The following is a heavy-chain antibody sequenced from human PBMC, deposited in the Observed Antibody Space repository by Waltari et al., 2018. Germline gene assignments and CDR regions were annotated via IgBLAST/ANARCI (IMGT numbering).Heavy chain of an antibody. CDR3: VCFYTDYSGRHDY. J-gene: IGHJ4*02. D-gene: IGHD1-26*01. Sequence: EVQLLESGGGLVQPGGSLRLSWVASGFSFSSSAMVWVRQGPGKGLEGVSSISSSSDSTHLAASVKGRFIISRDNSENTLYLRMNSLRVEDSAIYYCVCFYTDYSGRHDYWGQGTLVTVSS. CDR1: GFSFSSSA. V-gene: IGHV3-23*01. CDR2: ISSSSDST.